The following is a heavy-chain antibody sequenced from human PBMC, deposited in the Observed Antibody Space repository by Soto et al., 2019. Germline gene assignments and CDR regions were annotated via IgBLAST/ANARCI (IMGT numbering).Heavy chain of an antibody. CDR2: ISYHGSNT. Sequence: GGSLRLSCAASGFTFNIYAMHWVRQAPGKGLEWVAVISYHGSNTYYADSVKGRFTISRDNSKNTLYLQMNSLRPEDTAVYYCARDPASPDSKIVQSPGVYCGQRTLVTVSS. J-gene: IGHJ4*02. V-gene: IGHV3-30-3*01. D-gene: IGHD1-26*01. CDR3: ARDPASPDSKIVQSPGVY. CDR1: GFTFNIYA.